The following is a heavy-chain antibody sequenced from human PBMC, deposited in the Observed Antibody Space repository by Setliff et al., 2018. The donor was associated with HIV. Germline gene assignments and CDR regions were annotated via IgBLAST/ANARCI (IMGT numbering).Heavy chain of an antibody. CDR3: AKSYFDRSGYLGS. CDR2: ISSSGNTR. Sequence: GGSLRLSCAASGFTFSAYRMNWVRQAPGKGLEWVSSISSSGNTRYYADSVKGRFTISRDNAKNSLYLQMNSLGAEDTAVYYCAKSYFDRSGYLGSWGQGTKVTVSS. V-gene: IGHV3-48*01. D-gene: IGHD3-22*01. CDR1: GFTFSAYR. J-gene: IGHJ5*02.